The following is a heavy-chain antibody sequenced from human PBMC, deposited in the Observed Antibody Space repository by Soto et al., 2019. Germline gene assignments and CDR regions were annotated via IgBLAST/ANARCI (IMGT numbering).Heavy chain of an antibody. D-gene: IGHD3-10*01. J-gene: IGHJ4*02. CDR2: IYYSGST. V-gene: IGHV4-59*01. CDR3: ARGITMEPSYYFDY. CDR1: GGSLSSYY. Sequence: SETLSLTCTVSGGSLSSYYWGWVRPPPGKGPEWIGYIYYSGSTNYNPSLKSRVTISVDTSKNQFSLKLSSVTAADTAVYYCARGITMEPSYYFDYWGQGTLVTVSS.